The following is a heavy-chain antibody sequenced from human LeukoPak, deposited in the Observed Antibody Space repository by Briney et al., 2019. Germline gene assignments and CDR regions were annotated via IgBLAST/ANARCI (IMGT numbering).Heavy chain of an antibody. V-gene: IGHV1-69*10. D-gene: IGHD5-18*01. CDR3: ARHPLGGSDSYGPRFDY. CDR1: GGTFSSYA. J-gene: IGHJ4*02. Sequence: VASVKVSCKASGGTFSSYAISWVRQAPGQGLEWMGGIIPILGIANYAQKFQGRVTITADKSTSTAYMELSSLRSEDTAVYYCARHPLGGSDSYGPRFDYWGQGTLVTVSS. CDR2: IIPILGIA.